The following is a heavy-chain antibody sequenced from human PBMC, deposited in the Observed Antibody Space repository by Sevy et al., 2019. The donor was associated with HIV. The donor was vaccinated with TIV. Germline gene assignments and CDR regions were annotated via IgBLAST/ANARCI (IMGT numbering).Heavy chain of an antibody. J-gene: IGHJ3*02. CDR3: ARDRRYYDSSGYHAFDI. CDR1: GFTFSSYG. Sequence: GGSLRLSCAASGFTFSSYGMHWVRQAPGKGLEWVAVIWYDGSNKYYADSVKGRFTISRDNSKNTLYLQMNSLRAEDTAVYYCARDRRYYDSSGYHAFDIWSQGTMVTVSS. V-gene: IGHV3-33*01. CDR2: IWYDGSNK. D-gene: IGHD3-22*01.